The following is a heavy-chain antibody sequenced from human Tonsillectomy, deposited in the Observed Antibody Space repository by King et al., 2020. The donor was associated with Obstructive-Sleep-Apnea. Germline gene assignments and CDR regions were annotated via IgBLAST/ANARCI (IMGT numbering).Heavy chain of an antibody. Sequence: VQLVESGGGLVQPGGSLRLSCAASGFTFGSYDMHWVRQATGKALEWVSAIGTTGDTYYPGSVKGRFTVSRESAKNSLYLQMNSLRAGDTAVYYCARGSYYRSGTYYYFDFWGQGTPVTVSS. CDR1: GFTFGSYD. D-gene: IGHD3-10*01. J-gene: IGHJ4*02. V-gene: IGHV3-13*01. CDR2: IGTTGDT. CDR3: ARGSYYRSGTYYYFDF.